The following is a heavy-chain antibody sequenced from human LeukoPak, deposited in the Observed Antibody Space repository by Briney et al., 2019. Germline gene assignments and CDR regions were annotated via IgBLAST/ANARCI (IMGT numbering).Heavy chain of an antibody. CDR3: ENDTDYYDSSVYPFLEY. J-gene: IGHJ4*02. CDR1: GFTFSSYE. D-gene: IGHD3-22*01. V-gene: IGHV3-48*03. Sequence: PGGSLRLSCAASGFTFSSYEMSWVRQAPGKGLEWVSYISSSGSTIYYADSVKGRFTISRDNAKNSLYLQMNSLRAEDTAVYYCENDTDYYDSSVYPFLEYWGQGTLVTVSS. CDR2: ISSSGSTI.